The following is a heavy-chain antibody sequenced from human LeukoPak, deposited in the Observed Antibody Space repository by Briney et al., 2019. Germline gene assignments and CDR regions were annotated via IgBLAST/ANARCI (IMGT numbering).Heavy chain of an antibody. D-gene: IGHD3-16*01. J-gene: IGHJ4*02. CDR2: FFTGGST. V-gene: IGHV4-4*07. CDR1: GGAISNYY. Sequence: SETLSLTCTVSGGAISNYYWSWVRQPAGKGLEWMGRFFTGGSTINPSLKSRVTLSVDTSKNQFSLKLSSVTAADTAVYYCARGGVGSDYWGQGTLVTVSS. CDR3: ARGGVGSDY.